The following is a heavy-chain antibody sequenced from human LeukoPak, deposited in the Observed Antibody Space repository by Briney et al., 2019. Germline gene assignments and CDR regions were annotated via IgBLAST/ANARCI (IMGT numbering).Heavy chain of an antibody. CDR3: VKEWLLLSGWFDP. Sequence: GASVKVSCKASGYTFTGYYMHWVRQAPGQGLEWMGRINPNSGGTNYAQKFQGRVTMTRDTFISTAYMELSRLRSDDTAVYYCVKEWLLLSGWFDPWGQGTLVTVSS. CDR1: GYTFTGYY. J-gene: IGHJ5*02. CDR2: INPNSGGT. D-gene: IGHD3-3*01. V-gene: IGHV1-2*06.